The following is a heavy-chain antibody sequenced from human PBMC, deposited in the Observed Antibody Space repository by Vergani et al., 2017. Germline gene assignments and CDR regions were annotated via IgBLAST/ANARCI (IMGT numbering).Heavy chain of an antibody. Sequence: QVQLVESGRGLVKPGGSLRLSCAASGFTFSDYYMSWIRQAPGKGLEWVSYISSSGSTIYYADSVKGRFTISRENAKNSLYLQMNSLRAEDTAVYYCATTGRVIVVVPAALDYWGQGTLVTVSS. CDR2: ISSSGSTI. D-gene: IGHD2-2*01. CDR1: GFTFSDYY. CDR3: ATTGRVIVVVPAALDY. V-gene: IGHV3-11*01. J-gene: IGHJ4*02.